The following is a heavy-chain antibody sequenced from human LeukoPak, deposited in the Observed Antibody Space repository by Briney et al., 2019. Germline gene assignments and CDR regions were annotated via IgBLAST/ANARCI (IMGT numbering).Heavy chain of an antibody. Sequence: GGSLRLSCVGSGFTFSSCAMIWVRQTPGKGLERVSVISGTGGTTYDADSVKGRFTISRDNSKNTLYLQMNSLRAEDTAVYYCVKSPLNLGYCSGGSCHYFDYWGRGTLVTVSS. CDR2: ISGTGGTT. J-gene: IGHJ4*01. CDR1: GFTFSSCA. CDR3: VKSPLNLGYCSGGSCHYFDY. D-gene: IGHD2-15*01. V-gene: IGHV3-23*01.